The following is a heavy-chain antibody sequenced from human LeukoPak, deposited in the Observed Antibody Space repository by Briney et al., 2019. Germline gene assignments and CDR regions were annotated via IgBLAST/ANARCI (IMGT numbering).Heavy chain of an antibody. J-gene: IGHJ3*02. V-gene: IGHV3-30*18. Sequence: GGSLRLSCAASGFIFSSYGMHWVRQAPGKGLEWVAVLSYDGSNKYYADSVKGRFTISRDNSKNTLFLQMNSLRAEDTAVYYCAKDVAIAVAGSYAFDIWGQGTMVTVSS. CDR1: GFIFSSYG. D-gene: IGHD6-19*01. CDR2: LSYDGSNK. CDR3: AKDVAIAVAGSYAFDI.